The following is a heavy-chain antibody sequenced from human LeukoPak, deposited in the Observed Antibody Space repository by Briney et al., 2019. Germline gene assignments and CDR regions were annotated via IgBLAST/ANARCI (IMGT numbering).Heavy chain of an antibody. V-gene: IGHV1-2*02. Sequence: ASVKVPCKASGYTFTGYYMHWVRQAPGQGLEWMGWINPNSGGTNYAQKFQGRVTMTRDTSISTAYMELSRRRSDDTAVYYCAKGYDSSGYYPGYWGQGTLVTVSS. CDR2: INPNSGGT. CDR3: AKGYDSSGYYPGY. CDR1: GYTFTGYY. D-gene: IGHD3-22*01. J-gene: IGHJ4*02.